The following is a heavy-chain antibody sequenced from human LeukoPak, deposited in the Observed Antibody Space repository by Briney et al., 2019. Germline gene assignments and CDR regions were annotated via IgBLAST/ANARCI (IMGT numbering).Heavy chain of an antibody. CDR2: IYYSGST. CDR3: ARLSRDGYNWAFDY. J-gene: IGHJ4*02. CDR1: GGSISSYY. V-gene: IGHV4-59*01. Sequence: SETLSLTCTVSGGSISSYYWSWIRQPPGKGLEWIGYIYYSGSTNYNPSLKSRVTISVDTSKNQFSLKLSSVTAADTAVYYCARLSRDGYNWAFDYWGQGTWSPSPQ. D-gene: IGHD5-12*01.